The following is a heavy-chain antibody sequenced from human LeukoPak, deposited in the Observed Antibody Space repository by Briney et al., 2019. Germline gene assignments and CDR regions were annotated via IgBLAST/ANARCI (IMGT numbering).Heavy chain of an antibody. J-gene: IGHJ6*02. D-gene: IGHD5-12*01. Sequence: SVKVSCKASGGTFSSYAISWVRQAPGQGLEWMGRIIPILGIANYAQKFQGRVTITADKSTSTAYMELSSLRSEDTAVYYCARDWASVEMATTPYYYYGMDVWGQGTTVTVSS. CDR3: ARDWASVEMATTPYYYYGMDV. CDR2: IIPILGIA. CDR1: GGTFSSYA. V-gene: IGHV1-69*04.